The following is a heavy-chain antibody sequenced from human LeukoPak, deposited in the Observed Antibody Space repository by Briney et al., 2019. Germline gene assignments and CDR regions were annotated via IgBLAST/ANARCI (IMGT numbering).Heavy chain of an antibody. J-gene: IGHJ4*02. CDR3: ARALPGTAMVQ. Sequence: GGSLRLSCAASGFTVSSNYMSWVRQAPGKGLEWVSVIYSGGSTYYADSVKGRFTISRDNSKNTPYLQMNSLRAEDTAVYYCARALPGTAMVQWGQGTLVTVSS. V-gene: IGHV3-66*01. D-gene: IGHD5-18*01. CDR1: GFTVSSNY. CDR2: IYSGGST.